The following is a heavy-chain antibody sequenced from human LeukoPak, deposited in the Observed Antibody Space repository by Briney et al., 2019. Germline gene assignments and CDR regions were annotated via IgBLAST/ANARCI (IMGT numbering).Heavy chain of an antibody. Sequence: PSETLSLTCTVSGGSISNYYWSWIRQPPGKGLQWIGYIYYSGSTNYNPSLKSRVTISVDTSKNQFSLNLTSVTAADTAVYYCARAPRGSYPYYFDYWGQGTLVTVSS. CDR1: GGSISNYY. J-gene: IGHJ4*02. V-gene: IGHV4-59*01. CDR2: IYYSGST. CDR3: ARAPRGSYPYYFDY. D-gene: IGHD1-26*01.